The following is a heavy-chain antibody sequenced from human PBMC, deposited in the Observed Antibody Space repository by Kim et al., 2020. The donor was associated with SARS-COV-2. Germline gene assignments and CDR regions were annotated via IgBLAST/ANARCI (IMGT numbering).Heavy chain of an antibody. J-gene: IGHJ5*02. CDR2: ISSSGSTI. Sequence: GGSLRLSCAASGFTFSSYEMNWVRQAPGKGLEWVSYISSSGSTIYYADSVKGRFTISRDNAKNSLYLQMNSLRAEDTAVYYCARDLVTIFGVVIQAPWGQGALVTVSS. CDR3: ARDLVTIFGVVIQAP. CDR1: GFTFSSYE. D-gene: IGHD3-3*01. V-gene: IGHV3-48*03.